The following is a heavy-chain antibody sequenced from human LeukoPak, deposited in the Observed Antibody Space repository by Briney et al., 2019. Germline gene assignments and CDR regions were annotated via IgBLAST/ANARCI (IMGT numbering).Heavy chain of an antibody. CDR1: GFTFSSYS. CDR2: ISSSSSTI. V-gene: IGHV3-48*02. D-gene: IGHD5-18*01. Sequence: GGSLRLSCAASGFTFSSYSMNWVRQAPGKGLEWVSYISSSSSTIHYADSVKGRFTISRDNAKNSLYPQMNSLRDEDTAVYYCARDRYSYGYYYYYGMDVWGQGTTVTVSS. CDR3: ARDRYSYGYYYYYGMDV. J-gene: IGHJ6*02.